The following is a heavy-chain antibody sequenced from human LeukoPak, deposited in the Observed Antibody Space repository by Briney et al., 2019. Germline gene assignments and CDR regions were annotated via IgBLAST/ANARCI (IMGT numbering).Heavy chain of an antibody. J-gene: IGHJ6*03. V-gene: IGHV7-4-1*02. Sequence: PGASVKVSCKASGYTFTSYGINWVRQAPGQGLEWMGWINTNTGNPTYAQGFTGRFVFSLDTSVSTAYVQISSLKAEDTAVYYCARSVWQQLLSPLDYYYYMDVWGKGTTVTVSS. D-gene: IGHD6-13*01. CDR2: INTNTGNP. CDR3: ARSVWQQLLSPLDYYYYMDV. CDR1: GYTFTSYG.